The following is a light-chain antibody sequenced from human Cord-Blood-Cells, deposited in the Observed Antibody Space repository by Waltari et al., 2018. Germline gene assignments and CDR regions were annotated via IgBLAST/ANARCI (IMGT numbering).Light chain of an antibody. CDR3: CSYAGIYTYV. Sequence: QSALTQPRSVSGSPGQSVTISCTGTSSDVGGYNYVSWYQQHPGKAPKLMNYDVSKRPSGVPYRFSGSKSGNTASLTISGLQAEDVADYYCCSYAGIYTYVFGTGTKVTVL. CDR2: DVS. V-gene: IGLV2-11*01. CDR1: SSDVGGYNY. J-gene: IGLJ1*01.